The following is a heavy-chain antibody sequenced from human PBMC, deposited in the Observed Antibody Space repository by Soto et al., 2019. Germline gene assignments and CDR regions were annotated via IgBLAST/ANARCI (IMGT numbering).Heavy chain of an antibody. CDR2: IYYSGST. D-gene: IGHD4-17*01. Sequence: SETLSLTCTVSGGYISSSSYYWGWIRQPPGKGLEWIGSIYYSGSTYYNPSLKSRVTISVDTSKNQFSLKLSSVTAADTAVYYCASQNVDGDYVSFDYWGQGTLVTVSS. V-gene: IGHV4-39*07. J-gene: IGHJ4*02. CDR1: GGYISSSSYY. CDR3: ASQNVDGDYVSFDY.